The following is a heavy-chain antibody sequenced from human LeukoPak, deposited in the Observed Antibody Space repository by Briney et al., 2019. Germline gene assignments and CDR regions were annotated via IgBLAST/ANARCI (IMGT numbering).Heavy chain of an antibody. Sequence: PSETLSLTCTVSGGSISSGSYYWSWIRQPAGKGLEWIGRIYTSGSTNYNPSLKSRVTISVDTSKNQFSLKLSSVTAADTAVYYCARLDYQDVFDYWGQGTLVTVSS. CDR1: GGSISSGSYY. CDR3: ARLDYQDVFDY. CDR2: IYTSGST. V-gene: IGHV4-61*02. D-gene: IGHD4-11*01. J-gene: IGHJ4*02.